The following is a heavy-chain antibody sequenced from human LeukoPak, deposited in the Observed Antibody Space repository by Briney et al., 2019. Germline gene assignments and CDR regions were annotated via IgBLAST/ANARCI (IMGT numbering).Heavy chain of an antibody. J-gene: IGHJ2*01. V-gene: IGHV4-39*01. CDR3: ASYTRAAAGCWYFDL. D-gene: IGHD6-13*01. CDR2: IYYSGST. Sequence: SETLSLTCTVSGGSISSSSFYWGWLRQPPGKGLEWLGSIYYSGSTYYNPSLKSRVPISVDTSKNQFSLKLSSVTAADTAVYYCASYTRAAAGCWYFDLWGRGTLVTVSS. CDR1: GGSISSSSFY.